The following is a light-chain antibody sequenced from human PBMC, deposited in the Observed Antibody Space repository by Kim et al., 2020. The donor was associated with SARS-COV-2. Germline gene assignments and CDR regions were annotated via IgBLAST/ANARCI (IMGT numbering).Light chain of an antibody. Sequence: EIVMTQSPATLSVSPGERATLSCRASQSVSSNLAWYQQKPGQAPRLLIYGASTRATGIPARFSGRGSGTEFTLTISSLQSEEFAVYYCQQYNNWPPLTFGGGTKVDIK. CDR3: QQYNNWPPLT. CDR2: GAS. V-gene: IGKV3-15*01. CDR1: QSVSSN. J-gene: IGKJ4*01.